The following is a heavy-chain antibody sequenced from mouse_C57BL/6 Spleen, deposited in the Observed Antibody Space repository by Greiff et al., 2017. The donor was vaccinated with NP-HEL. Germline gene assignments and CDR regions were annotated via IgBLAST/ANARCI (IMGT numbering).Heavy chain of an antibody. CDR3: AIWDPWYFDV. CDR2: ISSGSSTI. CDR1: GFTFSDYG. J-gene: IGHJ1*03. D-gene: IGHD4-1*01. Sequence: EVMLVESGGGLVKPGGSLKLSCAASGFTFSDYGMHWVRQAPEKGLEWVAYISSGSSTIYYADTVKGRFTISRDNAKNTLFLQMTSLRSEDTAMYYCAIWDPWYFDVWGTGTTVTVSS. V-gene: IGHV5-17*01.